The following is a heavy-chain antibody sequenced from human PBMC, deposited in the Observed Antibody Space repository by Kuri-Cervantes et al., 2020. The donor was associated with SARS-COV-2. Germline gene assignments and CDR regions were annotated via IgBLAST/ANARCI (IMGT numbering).Heavy chain of an antibody. CDR2: ISYDGSNK. V-gene: IGHV3-30-3*01. CDR3: ARVGGSCYYYYMDV. CDR1: GFTFSSYA. J-gene: IGHJ6*03. Sequence: GGSLRLSCAASGFTFSSYAMHWVRQAPGKGLEWVAVISYDGSNKYYADSVKGRFTISRDNSKNTLYLQMNSLRAEDTAVYYCARVGGSCYYYYMDVWGKGTTVTVSS. D-gene: IGHD1-26*01.